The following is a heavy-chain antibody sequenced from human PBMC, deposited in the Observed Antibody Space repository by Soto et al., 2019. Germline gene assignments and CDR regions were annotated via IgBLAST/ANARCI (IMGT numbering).Heavy chain of an antibody. J-gene: IGHJ5*02. CDR1: GGSISSGGYY. CDR3: ARYIAAAGILDWFDP. V-gene: IGHV4-31*03. CDR2: IYYSGST. D-gene: IGHD6-13*01. Sequence: SSETLSLTCTVSGGSISSGGYYWSCIRQHPGKGLEWIGYIYYSGSTYYNPSLKSRVTISVDTSKNQFSLKLSSVTAADTAVYYCARYIAAAGILDWFDPWGQGTLVTVSS.